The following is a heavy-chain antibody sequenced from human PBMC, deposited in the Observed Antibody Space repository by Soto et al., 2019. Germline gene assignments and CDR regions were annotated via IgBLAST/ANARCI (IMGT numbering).Heavy chain of an antibody. D-gene: IGHD3-10*01. CDR1: TFTFSAYD. CDR3: ANGRYFGSGSYCSDLDC. CDR2: ISYHGRNK. J-gene: IGHJ4*02. V-gene: IGHV3-30*18. Sequence: QVQLVESGGGVVQPGRSLRLSCAASTFTFSAYDMHWARQAPGRGLEWVASISYHGRNKYYADSVKGRFTISRDNSKNTLNLQMDSLSAEDTAVYYCANGRYFGSGSYCSDLDCWGQGPRLTVSS.